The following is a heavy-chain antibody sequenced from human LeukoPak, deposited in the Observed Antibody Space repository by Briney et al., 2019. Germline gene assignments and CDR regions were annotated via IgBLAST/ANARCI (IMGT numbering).Heavy chain of an antibody. V-gene: IGHV4-59*01. CDR2: IYYSGST. CDR3: ARDKRTQDAFDT. Sequence: SETLSLTCTVSGGSISSYYWSWIRQPPGKGLEWIGYIYYSGSTNYNPSLKSRVTISVDTSKNQFSLKLSSVTAADMAVYYCARDKRTQDAFDTWGQGTMVTASS. CDR1: GGSISSYY. J-gene: IGHJ3*02.